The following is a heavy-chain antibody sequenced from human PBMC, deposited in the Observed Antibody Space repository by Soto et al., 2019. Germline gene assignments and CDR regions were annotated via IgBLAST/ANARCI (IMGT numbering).Heavy chain of an antibody. J-gene: IGHJ6*03. CDR3: AKDEVATIFGVVISEYYYYYMDV. CDR2: ISYDGSNK. V-gene: IGHV3-30*18. D-gene: IGHD3-3*01. Sequence: QVQLVESGGGVVQPGRSLRLSCAASGFTFSSYGMHWVRQAPGKGLEWVAVISYDGSNKYYADSVKGRFTISRDNSKNTLYLQMNSLSAEDTAVYYCAKDEVATIFGVVISEYYYYYMDVWGKGTTVTVSS. CDR1: GFTFSSYG.